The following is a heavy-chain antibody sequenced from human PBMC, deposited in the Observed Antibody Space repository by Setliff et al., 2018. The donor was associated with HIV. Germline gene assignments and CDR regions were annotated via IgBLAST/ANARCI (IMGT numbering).Heavy chain of an antibody. D-gene: IGHD3-10*01. V-gene: IGHV1-18*01. CDR2: ISAYNGNT. J-gene: IGHJ4*02. Sequence: ASVKVSCKASGYTFTSYGISWVRQAPGQGLEWMGWISAYNGNTNYAQKLQGRVTMTTDTSTSTAYMELRSLRSDDTAVYYCARNYYGSGSYSFFGSWGQGTLVTVS. CDR3: ARNYYGSGSYSFFGS. CDR1: GYTFTSYG.